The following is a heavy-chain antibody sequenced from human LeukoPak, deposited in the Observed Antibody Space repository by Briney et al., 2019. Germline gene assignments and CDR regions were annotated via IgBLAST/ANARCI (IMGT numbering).Heavy chain of an antibody. J-gene: IGHJ4*02. CDR2: INPNSGGT. CDR3: ARGDYYDRPYDY. Sequence: ASVNVSCKASGYTFTVYYMHWVRQAPGQGLEWMGWINPNSGGTNYAQKFQGWVTMTRDTSISTAYMELSRLRSDDTAVYYCARGDYYDRPYDYWGQGTLVTVSS. CDR1: GYTFTVYY. D-gene: IGHD3-22*01. V-gene: IGHV1-2*04.